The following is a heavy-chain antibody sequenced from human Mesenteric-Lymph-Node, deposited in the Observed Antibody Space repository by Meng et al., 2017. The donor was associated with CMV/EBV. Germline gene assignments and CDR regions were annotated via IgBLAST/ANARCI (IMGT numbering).Heavy chain of an antibody. D-gene: IGHD3-22*01. J-gene: IGHJ6*02. CDR1: GSTLSTYW. V-gene: IGHV3-7*01. CDR2: IKHDGSEK. CDR3: ARVQSKRYDYDSSGYSYYYGVEV. Sequence: GGSLRLSCAASGSTLSTYWMSWVRQAPGKGLEWVASIKHDGSEKYYVDSVKGRFTISRGSGKNSLYLQMNSLRAGDTAVYYCARVQSKRYDYDSSGYSYYYGVEVWGQGTTVTVSS.